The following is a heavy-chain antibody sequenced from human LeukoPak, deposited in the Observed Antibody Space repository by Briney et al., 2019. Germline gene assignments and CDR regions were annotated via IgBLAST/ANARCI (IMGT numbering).Heavy chain of an antibody. V-gene: IGHV6-1*01. D-gene: IGHD3-9*01. Sequence: SQTLSLTCAISGDSVSSNNAAWHWIRQSPSRGLEWLGGTYYKSKWYNDSAVSVKSRITFNPDTSENQFSLHLNSVTPEDTAVYYRARDFEGSFDYWGQGTLVTVSS. CDR3: ARDFEGSFDY. CDR1: GDSVSSNNAA. J-gene: IGHJ4*02. CDR2: TYYKSKWYN.